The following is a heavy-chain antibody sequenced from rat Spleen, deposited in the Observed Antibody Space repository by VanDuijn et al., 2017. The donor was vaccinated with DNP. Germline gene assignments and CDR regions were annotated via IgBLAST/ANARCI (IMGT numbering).Heavy chain of an antibody. V-gene: IGHV5-22*01. CDR3: ARHDYDTSPFNY. J-gene: IGHJ2*01. CDR1: GFTFSGYY. D-gene: IGHD1-12*01. CDR2: ISYDGGNT. Sequence: EVQLVESGGGLVQPGRSMKLSCAASGFTFSGYYMAWVRQAPTKGLEWVAYISYDGGNTYYGDSVKGRFTISRDNAKSTLYLQMNSLRSEDLATYYCARHDYDTSPFNYWGQGVLVTVSS.